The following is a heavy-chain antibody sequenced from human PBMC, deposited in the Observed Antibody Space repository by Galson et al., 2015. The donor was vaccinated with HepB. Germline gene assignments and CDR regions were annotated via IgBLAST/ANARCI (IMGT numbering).Heavy chain of an antibody. D-gene: IGHD2-8*01. J-gene: IGHJ4*02. Sequence: SLRLSCAASGFTFSIYGMTWVRQAPGKGLEWISTINDNGLKTYYADSVKGRFTISRDNSKSALFLQIDSLRVEDTAVYYRAKDNESRGFDHWGQGTLVTVSS. CDR3: AKDNESRGFDH. CDR1: GFTFSIYG. V-gene: IGHV3-23*01. CDR2: INDNGLKT.